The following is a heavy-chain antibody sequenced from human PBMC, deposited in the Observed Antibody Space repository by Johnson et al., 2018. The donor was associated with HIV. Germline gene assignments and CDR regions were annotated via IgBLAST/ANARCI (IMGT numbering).Heavy chain of an antibody. Sequence: QVQLVESGGGLVKPGGSLRLSCAASGFTFSDYYMTWIRQAPGKGLEWVSYISGSGNIIYYTDSLKGRFTISRDNAKNSLYLQMNSLRAEDTAVYYLAREATGTTNAFYMWGQGTMVIVSS. CDR2: ISGSGNII. V-gene: IGHV3-11*04. D-gene: IGHD1-7*01. CDR3: AREATGTTNAFYM. CDR1: GFTFSDYY. J-gene: IGHJ3*02.